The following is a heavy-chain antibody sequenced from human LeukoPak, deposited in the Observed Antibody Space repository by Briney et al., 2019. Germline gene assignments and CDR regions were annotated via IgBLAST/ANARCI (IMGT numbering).Heavy chain of an antibody. J-gene: IGHJ4*02. V-gene: IGHV4-30-2*01. CDR2: IYHSGST. Sequence: PSQTLSLTCTVSGGSISSGGYYWSWIRQPPGKGLEWIGYIYHSGSTYYNPSLKSRVTISVDRSKNQFSLKLSSVTAADTAVYYCARVKNLDDYSNLVHFDYWGQGTLVTVSS. CDR1: GGSISSGGYY. D-gene: IGHD4-11*01. CDR3: ARVKNLDDYSNLVHFDY.